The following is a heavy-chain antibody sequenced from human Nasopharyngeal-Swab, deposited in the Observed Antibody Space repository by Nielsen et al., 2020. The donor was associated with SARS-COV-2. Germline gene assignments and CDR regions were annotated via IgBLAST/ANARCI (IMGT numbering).Heavy chain of an antibody. Sequence: GESLKISCAASGFTFSSYGMHWVRQAPGKGLEWVAVISYDGSNKYYADSVKGRFTISRDNSKNTLYLQMNSLRAEDTAVYYCASLRFRGFRELGDYWGQRTLVTVSS. CDR2: ISYDGSNK. CDR3: ASLRFRGFRELGDY. D-gene: IGHD7-27*01. J-gene: IGHJ4*02. V-gene: IGHV3-30*03. CDR1: GFTFSSYG.